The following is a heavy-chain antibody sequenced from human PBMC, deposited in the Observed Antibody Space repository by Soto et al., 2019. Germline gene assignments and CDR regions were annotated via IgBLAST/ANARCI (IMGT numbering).Heavy chain of an antibody. CDR3: ATGSAPGIAVAGTGGY. CDR2: FDPEDGET. Sequence: ASVKGSCKVSGYTLTELSMHFVRQAPGKGLEWMGGFDPEDGETIYAQKFQGRVTMTEDTSTDTAYMELSSLRSEDTAVYYCATGSAPGIAVAGTGGYWGQGTLVTVSS. D-gene: IGHD6-19*01. J-gene: IGHJ4*02. V-gene: IGHV1-24*01. CDR1: GYTLTELS.